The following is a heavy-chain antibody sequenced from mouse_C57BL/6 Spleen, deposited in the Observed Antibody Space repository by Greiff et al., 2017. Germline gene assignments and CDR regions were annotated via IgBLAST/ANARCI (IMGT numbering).Heavy chain of an antibody. D-gene: IGHD3-2*02. CDR2: IYPGDGDT. CDR1: GYAFSSSW. J-gene: IGHJ3*01. CDR3: ARGEGQLRLRFAY. V-gene: IGHV1-82*01. Sequence: QVQLKQSGPELVKPGASVKISCKASGYAFSSSWMNWVKQRPGKGLEWIGRIYPGDGDTNYNGKFKGKATLTADKSSSTAYMQLSSLTSEDSAVYFCARGEGQLRLRFAYWGQGTLVTVSA.